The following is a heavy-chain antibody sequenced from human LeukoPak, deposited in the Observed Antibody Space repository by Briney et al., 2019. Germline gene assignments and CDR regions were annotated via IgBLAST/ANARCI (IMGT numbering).Heavy chain of an antibody. D-gene: IGHD5-24*01. V-gene: IGHV3-23*01. J-gene: IGHJ3*02. CDR2: LTDSGGTT. Sequence: GGSLRLSCVASGFTFGNYAMSWLRQAPGRRLEWVSSLTDSGGTTYYVDSVKGRFAISRDNSKNTLYLHMNSLRADDTALYYCAKKRDAFDIWGQGTVVTVSS. CDR1: GFTFGNYA. CDR3: AKKRDAFDI.